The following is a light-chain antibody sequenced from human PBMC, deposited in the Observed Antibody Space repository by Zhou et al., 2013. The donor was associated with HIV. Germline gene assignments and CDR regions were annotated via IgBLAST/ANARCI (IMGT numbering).Light chain of an antibody. Sequence: DIQMTQSPSSLSASVGDRVTITCRASQDIGNYLAWYQQKPGKVPKLLISTVSTLQAGVPSRFSGSGYGTDFTLTISSLQLEDVATYYCQKYNSASYTFGQGTKLEIK. CDR3: QKYNSASYT. CDR2: TVS. CDR1: QDIGNY. J-gene: IGKJ2*01. V-gene: IGKV1-27*01.